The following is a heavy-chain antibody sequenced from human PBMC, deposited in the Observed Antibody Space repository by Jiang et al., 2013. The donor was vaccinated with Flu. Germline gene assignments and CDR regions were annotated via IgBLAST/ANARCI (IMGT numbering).Heavy chain of an antibody. D-gene: IGHD3-22*01. CDR2: IYHSGST. Sequence: LVKPSGTLSLTCAVSGGSISSSNWWSWVRQPPGKGLEWIGEIYHSGSTNYNPSLKSRVTISVDKSKNQFSLKLSSVTAADTAVYYCASFYYDSYTSRNFDYWGQGTLVTVSS. V-gene: IGHV4-4*02. J-gene: IGHJ4*02. CDR3: ASFYYDSYTSRNFDY. CDR1: GGSISSSNW.